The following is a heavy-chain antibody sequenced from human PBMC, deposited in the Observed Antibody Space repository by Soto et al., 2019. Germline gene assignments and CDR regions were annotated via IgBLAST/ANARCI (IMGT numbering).Heavy chain of an antibody. CDR2: IFYSGTT. CDR1: GGSISSSSYY. D-gene: IGHD6-13*01. CDR3: ARGRIGPFVRYSSSWYRVNGMDV. J-gene: IGHJ6*02. Sequence: SETLSLTCTVSGGSISSSSYYWGWIRQPPGKGLEWIGSIFYSGTTYYNPSLKSRVNISVDTSKNQLSLKLSSVAAADTSVYYCARGRIGPFVRYSSSWYRVNGMDVWGQGTTVTVSS. V-gene: IGHV4-39*07.